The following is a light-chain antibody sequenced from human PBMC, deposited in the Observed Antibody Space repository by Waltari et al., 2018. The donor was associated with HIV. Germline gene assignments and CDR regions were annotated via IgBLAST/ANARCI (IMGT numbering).Light chain of an antibody. V-gene: IGLV1-40*01. CDR3: AAWDDSLSGWV. CDR1: SSNIGAGYA. CDR2: GNS. J-gene: IGLJ3*02. Sequence: QSVLTQPPSVSGAPGQRVTIACTGSSSNIGAGYAVHWYQQLPGTAPKLLIYGNSNRPSGVPDRFSGSKSGTSASLAITGLQAEDEADYYCAAWDDSLSGWVFGGGTKLTVL.